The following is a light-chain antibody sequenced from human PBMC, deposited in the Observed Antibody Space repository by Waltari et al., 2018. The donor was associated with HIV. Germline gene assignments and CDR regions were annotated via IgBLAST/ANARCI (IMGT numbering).Light chain of an antibody. J-gene: IGKJ5*01. CDR3: QQRSDWPIT. Sequence: EIVLTQSPATLSLSPGERATLSCRASQSLSSHLAWYQQKPGQAPRLLIVDASNRAPGIPARFSGSGSGTDFTLTISGLEPEDFAVYYCQQRSDWPITFGQGTRLEIK. CDR1: QSLSSH. CDR2: DAS. V-gene: IGKV3-11*01.